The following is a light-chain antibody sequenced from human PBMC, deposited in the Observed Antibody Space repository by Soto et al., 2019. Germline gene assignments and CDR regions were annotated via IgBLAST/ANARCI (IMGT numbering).Light chain of an antibody. CDR3: QQHGSSGT. Sequence: EILMTQSPATLSVSPGERVTFSCRASQRVSSNLAWYQQKPGQAPRLLIYGASIRATGIPARFSGSGSGTDFTLTISRLEPEDFAVYYCQQHGSSGTFGQGTKV. CDR1: QRVSSN. J-gene: IGKJ1*01. CDR2: GAS. V-gene: IGKV3-15*01.